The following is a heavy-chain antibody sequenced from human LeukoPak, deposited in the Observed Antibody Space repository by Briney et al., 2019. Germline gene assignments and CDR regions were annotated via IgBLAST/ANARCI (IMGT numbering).Heavy chain of an antibody. D-gene: IGHD6-19*01. CDR3: ARPARPAITVAAYDY. CDR2: IFPGDSDT. J-gene: IGHJ4*02. V-gene: IGHV5-51*01. CDR1: GYTSTNFW. Sequence: GESLQSSCKGSGYTSTNFWIGWVRQMPGEGLEWMGIIFPGDSDTRYSPSFQGQVTISVDKSIGTAYLQWNRLKASDTAMYYCARPARPAITVAAYDYWGQGTLVTVSS.